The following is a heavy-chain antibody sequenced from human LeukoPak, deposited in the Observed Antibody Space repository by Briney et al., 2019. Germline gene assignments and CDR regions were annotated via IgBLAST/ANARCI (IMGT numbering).Heavy chain of an antibody. CDR3: ARDGGNYYDTSGFFDY. J-gene: IGHJ4*02. CDR2: IYSGGST. V-gene: IGHV3-53*01. CDR1: GFTFRNYW. D-gene: IGHD3-22*01. Sequence: PGGYLRLSCAASGFTFRNYWMSWVRQAPGMGLEWVSVIYSGGSTYYADSVKGRFTISRDSSKNTLFLQMNSLRAEDTAVYYCARDGGNYYDTSGFFDYWGQGTLVTVSS.